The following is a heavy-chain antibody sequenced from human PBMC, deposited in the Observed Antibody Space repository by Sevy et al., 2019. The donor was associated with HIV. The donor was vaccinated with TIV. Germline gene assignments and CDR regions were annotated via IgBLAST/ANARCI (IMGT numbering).Heavy chain of an antibody. CDR2: ISYDGSNK. CDR1: GFTFSSYA. J-gene: IGHJ4*02. D-gene: IGHD3-22*01. Sequence: GGSLRLSCAASGFTFSSYAMHWVRQAPGKGLEWVAVISYDGSNKYYADSVKGRFTISRDNSKNTLYLQMNSLRAEDTAVYDCAKVPHSYDSRGYVYWGQGTLVTVSS. CDR3: AKVPHSYDSRGYVY. V-gene: IGHV3-30*04.